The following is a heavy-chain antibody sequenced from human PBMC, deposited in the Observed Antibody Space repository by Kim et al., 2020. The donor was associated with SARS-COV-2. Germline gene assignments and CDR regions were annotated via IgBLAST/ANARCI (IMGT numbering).Heavy chain of an antibody. CDR3: ARRGPSSTAGTYYYYYYYMDV. D-gene: IGHD2-2*01. V-gene: IGHV4-59*08. J-gene: IGHJ6*03. CDR2: IYYSGST. CDR1: GGSISSYY. Sequence: SETLSLTCTVSGGSISSYYWSWIRQPPGKGLEWIGYIYYSGSTNYNPSLKSRVTISVDTSKNQFSLKLSSVTAADTAVYYCARRGPSSTAGTYYYYYYYMDVWGKGTTVTVSS.